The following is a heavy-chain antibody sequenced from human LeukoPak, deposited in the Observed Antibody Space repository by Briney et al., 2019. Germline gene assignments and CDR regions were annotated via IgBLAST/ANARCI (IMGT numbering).Heavy chain of an antibody. Sequence: PGGSLRLSCAASGFTFSTYGMHWVRQAPGKGLEWVAVISFDVNNKDYADSVKGRFTISRDNSKNTLYLQVNSLRADDTAVYYCAKVPGIAAARVPREGYAFDIWGQGTMVTVSS. J-gene: IGHJ3*02. CDR1: GFTFSTYG. V-gene: IGHV3-30*18. CDR2: ISFDVNNK. D-gene: IGHD6-13*01. CDR3: AKVPGIAAARVPREGYAFDI.